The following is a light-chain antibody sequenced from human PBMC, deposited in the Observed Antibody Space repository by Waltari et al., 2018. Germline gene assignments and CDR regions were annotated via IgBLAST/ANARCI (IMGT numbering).Light chain of an antibody. J-gene: IGKJ2*01. CDR3: QQADSFPRT. CDR2: AAS. Sequence: DIQMTQSPSSLSASVGDRVTITCRGSQDISNWLAWYQQKPGEAPKLLIYAASILESGVSSRFSASGTGTDFTLTISSLQPEDFATYYCQQADSFPRTFGQGTRLEIK. V-gene: IGKV1-12*01. CDR1: QDISNW.